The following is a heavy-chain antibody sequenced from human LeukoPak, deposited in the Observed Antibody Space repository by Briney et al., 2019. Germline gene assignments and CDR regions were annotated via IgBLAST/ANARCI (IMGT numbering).Heavy chain of an antibody. V-gene: IGHV3-30*18. J-gene: IGHJ6*03. Sequence: PGGSLRLSCAPSGLTFSSYGMHWARQAPGKGLEWVAVISYDGSNKYYADSVKGRFTISRDNSKNTLYLQMNSLRAEDTAVYYCANSKSMDVWGKGTTVTVSS. CDR1: GLTFSSYG. CDR2: ISYDGSNK. CDR3: ANSKSMDV.